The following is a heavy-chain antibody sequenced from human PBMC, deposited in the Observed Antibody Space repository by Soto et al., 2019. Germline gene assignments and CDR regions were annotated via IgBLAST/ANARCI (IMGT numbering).Heavy chain of an antibody. J-gene: IGHJ2*01. V-gene: IGHV3-21*03. CDR1: GFTFMIYS. D-gene: IGHD6-19*01. CDR3: AHIPVGGTWYFDL. CDR2: ISSSSSYI. Sequence: PRGSLILSCSASGFTFMIYSMNWVRQAPGKGLEWVSSISSSSSYIYYADSVKGRFTISKDTSKNQVFLRMTNLDPVDTATYHCAHIPVGGTWYFDLWAVAPWSPSPQ.